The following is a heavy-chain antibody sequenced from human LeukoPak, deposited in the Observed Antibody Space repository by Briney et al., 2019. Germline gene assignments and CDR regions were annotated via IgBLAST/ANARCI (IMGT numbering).Heavy chain of an antibody. CDR2: INHSGST. J-gene: IGHJ4*02. D-gene: IGHD3-10*01. CDR3: AGRESDGSGSRTFDY. Sequence: SETPSLTCAVYGGSFSGYYWSWIRQPPGKGPEWIGEINHSGSTNYNPSLKSRVTISVDTSKNQFSLKLSSVTAADTAVYYCAGRESDGSGSRTFDYWGQGTLVTVSS. CDR1: GGSFSGYY. V-gene: IGHV4-34*01.